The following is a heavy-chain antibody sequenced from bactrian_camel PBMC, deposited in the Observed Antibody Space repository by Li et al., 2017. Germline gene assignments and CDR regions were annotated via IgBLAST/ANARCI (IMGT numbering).Heavy chain of an antibody. CDR1: GYTSTTSC. V-gene: IGHV3S53*01. CDR2: IDRDGRA. J-gene: IGHJ4*01. CDR3: AEGRGSRGEHYYSLNY. Sequence: QLVESGGGSVQAGESRRLSCVTSGYTSTTSCVAWVRQAPGKQREGVVSIDRDGRATYADSVKGRFTISQDSARNTVYLQMNNLQPEDTATYYCAEGRGSRGEHYYSLNYWGQGTQVTVS. D-gene: IGHD2*01.